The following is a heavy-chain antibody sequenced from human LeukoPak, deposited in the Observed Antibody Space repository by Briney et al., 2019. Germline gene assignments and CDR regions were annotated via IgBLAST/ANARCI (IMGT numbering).Heavy chain of an antibody. Sequence: SETLSLTCAVSGYSISRGYYWNWIRQFPGEGLEWIGSISHSGSTSYNPSLKRRITISLETSQNQFSLRLISVTAADSALYYCARGEVGEFDYWGKGRLVIVSS. J-gene: IGHJ4*02. CDR1: GYSISRGYY. V-gene: IGHV4-38-2*01. CDR2: ISHSGST. CDR3: ARGEVGEFDY. D-gene: IGHD3-10*01.